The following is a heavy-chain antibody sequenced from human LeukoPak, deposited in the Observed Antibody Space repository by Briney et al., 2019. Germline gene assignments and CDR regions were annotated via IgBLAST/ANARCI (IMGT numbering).Heavy chain of an antibody. J-gene: IGHJ3*02. Sequence: PGGSLRLSCAASGFTFSSYSMNWVRQAPGKGLEWVSYISSSSSTIYYADSVKGPFTISRDNAKNSLYLQMNSLRAEDTAVYYCARDSRIAARSGAFDIWGQGTMVTVSS. V-gene: IGHV3-48*04. D-gene: IGHD6-6*01. CDR2: ISSSSSTI. CDR1: GFTFSSYS. CDR3: ARDSRIAARSGAFDI.